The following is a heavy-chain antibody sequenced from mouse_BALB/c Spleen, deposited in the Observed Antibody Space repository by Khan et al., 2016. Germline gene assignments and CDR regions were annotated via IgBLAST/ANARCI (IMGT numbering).Heavy chain of an antibody. D-gene: IGHD1-1*01. Sequence: QMQLKQSGAELMKPGASVKISCKATGYTFSSYWIEWVKQRPGHGLEWIGEILPGSGSSNYNEKFKGKATFTADTSSNTAYMQLSSLTSEDSAVYFCFLNYYGSSYDCWGQGTTLTVSS. CDR2: ILPGSGSS. CDR1: GYTFSSYW. J-gene: IGHJ2*01. V-gene: IGHV1-9*01. CDR3: FLNYYGSSYDC.